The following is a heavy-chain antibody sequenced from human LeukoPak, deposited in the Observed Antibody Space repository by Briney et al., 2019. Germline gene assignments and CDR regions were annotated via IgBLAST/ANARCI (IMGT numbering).Heavy chain of an antibody. V-gene: IGHV3-33*06. CDR2: ILSDGSKE. Sequence: GGSLRLSCAASGFTFSSYGMHWVRQAPGKGLEWVAVILSDGSKEFYTDSVKGRFTISRDNSKNTLYLQMNSLRAEDTAVYYCAKWQCSSTSCYLEGATGGRYYYGMDVWGQGTAVTVSS. CDR3: AKWQCSSTSCYLEGATGGRYYYGMDV. CDR1: GFTFSSYG. D-gene: IGHD2-2*01. J-gene: IGHJ6*02.